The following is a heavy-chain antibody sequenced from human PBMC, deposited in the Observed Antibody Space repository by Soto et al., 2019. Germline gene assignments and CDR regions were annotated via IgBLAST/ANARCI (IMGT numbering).Heavy chain of an antibody. J-gene: IGHJ4*02. Sequence: VQLVESGGGLVQPGGSLRLSCVASGFSFSNYNMIWVRQAPGKGLEWVSYITDSSDTVHYADSVRGRFTISRDNAESSLYLQMNSLRDEDTAVYFCARDFGHGYYLDYWGRGTLVTVSS. D-gene: IGHD3-3*01. CDR3: ARDFGHGYYLDY. V-gene: IGHV3-48*02. CDR2: ITDSSDTV. CDR1: GFSFSNYN.